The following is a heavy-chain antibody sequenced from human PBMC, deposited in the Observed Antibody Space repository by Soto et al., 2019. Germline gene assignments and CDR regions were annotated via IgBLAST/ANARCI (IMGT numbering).Heavy chain of an antibody. CDR2: IYYSGST. V-gene: IGHV4-59*01. CDR1: GGSISSYY. D-gene: IGHD2-15*01. Sequence: SETLSLTCTVSGGSISSYYWSWIRQPPGKGLEWIGYIYYSGSTNYNPSLKSRVTISVDTSKNQFSLKLSSVTAADTAVYYFAREVVVAATGNWFDPWGQGTLVTVSS. CDR3: AREVVVAATGNWFDP. J-gene: IGHJ5*02.